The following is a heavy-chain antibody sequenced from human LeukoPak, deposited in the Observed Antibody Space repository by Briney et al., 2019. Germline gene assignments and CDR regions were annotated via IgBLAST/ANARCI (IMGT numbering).Heavy chain of an antibody. V-gene: IGHV1-46*01. CDR2: INPSGGST. J-gene: IGHJ6*03. CDR3: ARSSYDFWSGYYYYYMDV. Sequence: GASVTVSFKASGYTFTSYYMHWVRQAPGQGSEWMGIINPSGGSTSYAQKFQGRVTMTRDTSTSTVCMELRSLRSDDTAVYYCARSSYDFWSGYYYYYMDVWGKGTTVTVSS. D-gene: IGHD3-3*01. CDR1: GYTFTSYY.